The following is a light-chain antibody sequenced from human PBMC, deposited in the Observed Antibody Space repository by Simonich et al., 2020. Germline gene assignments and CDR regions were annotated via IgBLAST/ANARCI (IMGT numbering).Light chain of an antibody. V-gene: IGLV2-11*01. CDR2: DVS. Sequence: QSALTRPRSVSGSPGQSVTISCTGTSSDVGGYNYVSWYQQHPGKAPKRMIYDVSKRPSGVPDRFSGSKSCNTASLTISGLQAEDEADYYCCSYAGSYTWVFGGGTKLTVL. J-gene: IGLJ3*02. CDR1: SSDVGGYNY. CDR3: CSYAGSYTWV.